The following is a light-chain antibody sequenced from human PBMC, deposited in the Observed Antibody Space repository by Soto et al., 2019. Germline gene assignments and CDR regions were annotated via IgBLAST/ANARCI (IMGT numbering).Light chain of an antibody. CDR2: GAS. CDR3: HQYNNGPPWA. CDR1: QNVFSN. J-gene: IGKJ1*01. V-gene: IGKV3-15*01. Sequence: EIVVTQSPATLSVFPGERATLSCRASQNVFSNLAWYQQRPGQAPRLLIYGASTRATGTPGRFRGSGSGTEFTLTISSLQSEDSAVYYCHQYNNGPPWAFGQGTKVEI.